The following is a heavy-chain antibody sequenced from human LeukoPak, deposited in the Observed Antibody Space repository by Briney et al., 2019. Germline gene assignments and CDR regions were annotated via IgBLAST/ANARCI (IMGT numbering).Heavy chain of an antibody. D-gene: IGHD3-10*01. CDR2: ISNTGGST. J-gene: IGHJ4*02. CDR3: AKDRRPGPGTYYGYFDH. CDR1: GFTFSTYA. V-gene: IGHV3-23*01. Sequence: GWSLRLSCAASGFTFSTYAMSWVRQAPGKGLEWVSTISNTGGSTFYADSVKGRFTISRDNSNNTLYLQVSSLRAEDTAVYFCAKDRRPGPGTYYGYFDHWGQGTLVTVSS.